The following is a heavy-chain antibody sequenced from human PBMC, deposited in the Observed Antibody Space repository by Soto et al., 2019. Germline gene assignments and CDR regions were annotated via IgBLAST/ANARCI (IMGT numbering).Heavy chain of an antibody. CDR2: VYYRGRS. D-gene: IGHD4-4*01. J-gene: IGHJ4*02. CDR3: VSQRTTIITQDHVAY. Sequence: SETLSLTCTVSGVSVTNSSYYWGWIRQSPGKGLEWIGSVYYRGRSYSKSSVKSRVTISVDTSKNQFSLNLNSVTASDTAVYFCVSQRTTIITQDHVAYWAPGPLANVS. V-gene: IGHV4-39*01. CDR1: GVSVTNSSYY.